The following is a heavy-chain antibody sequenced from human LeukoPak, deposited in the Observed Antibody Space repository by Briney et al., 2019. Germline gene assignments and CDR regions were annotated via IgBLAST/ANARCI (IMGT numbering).Heavy chain of an antibody. CDR1: GFTFSSYG. J-gene: IGHJ5*02. D-gene: IGHD4-17*01. V-gene: IGHV3-30*03. CDR2: ISYDGSNK. Sequence: GRSLRLSCAASGFTFSSYGMHWVRQAPGKGLEWVAVISYDGSNKYYADSVKGRFTISRDNSKNTLYLQMNSLRAEDTAVYYCARCESTVTWGQGTLVTVSS. CDR3: ARCESTVT.